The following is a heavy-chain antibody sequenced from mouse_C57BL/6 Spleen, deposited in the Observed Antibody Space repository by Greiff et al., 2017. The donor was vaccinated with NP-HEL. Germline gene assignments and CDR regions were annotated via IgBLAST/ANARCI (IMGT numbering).Heavy chain of an antibody. CDR1: GYSITSGYY. CDR2: ISYDGSN. V-gene: IGHV3-6*01. CDR3: ARVTTVVASRYFDF. J-gene: IGHJ1*03. Sequence: DVQLQESGPGLVKPSQSLSLTCSVTGYSITSGYYWNWIRQFPGNKLEWMGYISYDGSNNYNPSLKNRISITRDTSKNQFFLKLNSVTTEDTATYYGARVTTVVASRYFDFWGTGTTVTVSS. D-gene: IGHD1-1*01.